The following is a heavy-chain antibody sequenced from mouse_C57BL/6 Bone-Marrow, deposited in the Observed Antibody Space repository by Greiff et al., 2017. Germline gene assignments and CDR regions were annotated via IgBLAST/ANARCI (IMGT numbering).Heavy chain of an antibody. Sequence: VQLQQPGPELVKPGASVKLSCKASGYAFRSSWMNWVKQRPGKGLEWIGRLYPGDGYTHYNGKFKGKATLTADTTSSTAYMQHSSLTSEDSAVYFCACTGLACWGEGSRVTVSA. CDR1: GYAFRSSW. CDR3: ACTGLAC. J-gene: IGHJ3*01. V-gene: IGHV1-82*01. CDR2: LYPGDGYT.